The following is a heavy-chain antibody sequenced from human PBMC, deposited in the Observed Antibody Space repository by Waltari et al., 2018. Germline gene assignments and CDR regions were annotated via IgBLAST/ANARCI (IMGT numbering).Heavy chain of an antibody. Sequence: QVQLVQSGAEVKKPGASVKVSCKVSGYTLTELSMHWVRQAPGKGLEWMGGFDPEDGETIYAQKFQGRVTMTEDTSTDTAYMELSSLRSEDTAVYYCATHIGDCSSTSCYTFDYWGQVTLVTVSS. J-gene: IGHJ4*02. V-gene: IGHV1-24*01. CDR1: GYTLTELS. CDR2: FDPEDGET. CDR3: ATHIGDCSSTSCYTFDY. D-gene: IGHD2-2*02.